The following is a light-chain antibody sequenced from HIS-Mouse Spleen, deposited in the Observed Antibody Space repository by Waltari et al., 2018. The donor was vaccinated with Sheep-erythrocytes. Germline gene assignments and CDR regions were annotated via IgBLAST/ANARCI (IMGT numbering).Light chain of an antibody. CDR2: GKN. Sequence: SSELTQDPAVSVALGQTVRITCQGDRLRSYYASWYQQKPGQAPVLVIYGKNNRPPGIPDRFSGSSSGNTASLTITGAQAEDEADYYCNSRDSSGNHLRVFGTGTKVTVL. J-gene: IGLJ1*01. CDR1: RLRSYY. V-gene: IGLV3-19*01. CDR3: NSRDSSGNHLRV.